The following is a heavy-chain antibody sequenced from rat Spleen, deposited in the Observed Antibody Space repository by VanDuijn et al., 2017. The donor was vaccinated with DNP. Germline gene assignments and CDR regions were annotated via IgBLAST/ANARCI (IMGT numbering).Heavy chain of an antibody. CDR3: AKGPNYGGYSDYFDY. D-gene: IGHD1-11*01. V-gene: IGHV4-2*01. CDR2: INKDSSTI. Sequence: EVKLVESGGGLVQPGRSLKLSCAASGFNFNDYWMGWVRQAPGKGLEWIGQINKDSSTITYIPSLKDKFTISRDNDQKTLYLQMKKMGSEDTAIYHCAKGPNYGGYSDYFDYWGQGVMVTVSS. CDR1: GFNFNDYW. J-gene: IGHJ2*01.